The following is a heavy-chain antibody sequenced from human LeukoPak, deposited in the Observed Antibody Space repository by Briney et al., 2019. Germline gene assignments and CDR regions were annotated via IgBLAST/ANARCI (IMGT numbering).Heavy chain of an antibody. D-gene: IGHD5-12*01. V-gene: IGHV3-7*03. CDR2: IKQDGSEK. Sequence: GGSLRLSCAASGFTFSSYWMSWVRQALGKGLEWVANIKQDGSEKYYVDSVKGRFTISRDSAKNSLYLQMNSLRAEDTAVYYCARDVMGSGYPPFSDYWGQGTLVTVSS. CDR3: ARDVMGSGYPPFSDY. J-gene: IGHJ4*02. CDR1: GFTFSSYW.